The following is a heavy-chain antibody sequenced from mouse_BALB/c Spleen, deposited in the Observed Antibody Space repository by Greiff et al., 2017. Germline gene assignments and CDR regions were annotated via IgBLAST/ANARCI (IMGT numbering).Heavy chain of an antibody. D-gene: IGHD1-1*01. J-gene: IGHJ2*01. CDR1: GFNIKDTY. V-gene: IGHV14-3*02. CDR2: IDPANGNT. CDR3: ARSPYYGYFDY. Sequence: EVQGVESGAELVKPGASVKLSCTASGFNIKDTYMHWVKQRPEQGLEWIGRIDPANGNTKYDPKFQGKATITADTSSNTAYLQLSSLTSEDTAVYYCARSPYYGYFDYWGQGTTLTVSS.